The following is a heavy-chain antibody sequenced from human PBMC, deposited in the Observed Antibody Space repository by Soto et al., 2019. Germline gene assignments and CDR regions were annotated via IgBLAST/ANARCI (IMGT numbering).Heavy chain of an antibody. V-gene: IGHV3-74*01. J-gene: IGHJ3*02. CDR1: GFTFSSYW. CDR2: INSDGSST. D-gene: IGHD3-16*01. Sequence: EVQLVESGGGLVQPGGSLRLSCAASGFTFSSYWMHWVRQAPGKGLVWVSRINSDGSSTSYADSVKGRFTISRDNAKNPLYLQMNSLRAEDTAVYYCASGVYFGGAFDIWGQGTMVTVSS. CDR3: ASGVYFGGAFDI.